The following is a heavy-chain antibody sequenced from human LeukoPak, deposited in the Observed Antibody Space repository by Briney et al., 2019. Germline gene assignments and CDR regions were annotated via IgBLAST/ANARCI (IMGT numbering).Heavy chain of an antibody. D-gene: IGHD1-26*01. CDR3: AITGGATYFDY. V-gene: IGHV3-23*01. Sequence: GRSLRLSCTASGFTFGDYAMSWVRQAPGKGLEWVSAISGSGGSTYYADSVKGRFTISRDNSKNTLYLQMNSLRAEDTAVYYCAITGGATYFDYWGQGTLVTVSS. CDR2: ISGSGGST. CDR1: GFTFGDYA. J-gene: IGHJ4*02.